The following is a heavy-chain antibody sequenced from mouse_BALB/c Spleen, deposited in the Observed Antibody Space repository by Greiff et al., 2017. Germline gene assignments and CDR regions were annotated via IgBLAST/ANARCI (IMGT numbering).Heavy chain of an antibody. D-gene: IGHD2-1*01. V-gene: IGHV5-17*02. J-gene: IGHJ2*01. CDR3: ARSPIFYGNYGYFDY. CDR1: GFTFSSFG. Sequence: EVMLVESGGGLVQPGGSRKLSCAASGFTFSSFGMHWVRQAPEKGLEWVAYISSGSSTIYYADTVKGRFTISRDNPKNTLFLQMTSLRSEDTAMYYCARSPIFYGNYGYFDYWGKGTTLTVSS. CDR2: ISSGSSTI.